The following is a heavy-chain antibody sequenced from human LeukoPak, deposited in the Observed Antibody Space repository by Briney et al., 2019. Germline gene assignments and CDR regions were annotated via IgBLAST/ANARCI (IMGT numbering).Heavy chain of an antibody. J-gene: IGHJ3*02. CDR2: IYYSGST. CDR3: ARDWVYCSGGSCYSLAAFDI. V-gene: IGHV4-59*01. CDR1: GGSISSYY. D-gene: IGHD2-15*01. Sequence: SETLSLTCTVSGGSISSYYWSWIRQPPGKGLEWIGYIYYSGSTNYNPSLKSRVTISVDTSKSQFSLKLSSVTAADTAVYYCARDWVYCSGGSCYSLAAFDIWGQGTMVTVSS.